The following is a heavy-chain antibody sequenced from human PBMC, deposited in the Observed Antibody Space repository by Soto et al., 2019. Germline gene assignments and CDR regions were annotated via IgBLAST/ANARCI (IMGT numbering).Heavy chain of an antibody. J-gene: IGHJ4*02. Sequence: SETLSLTCTVSGGSISSGGYSWSWIRQPPGKGLEWIGYIYHSGSTYYNPSLKSRVTISVDRSKNQFSLKLNSVTAADTAVYYCARVGRFYDSGVWGGYFEHWGQGTLVTVSS. D-gene: IGHD3-16*01. CDR3: ARVGRFYDSGVWGGYFEH. V-gene: IGHV4-30-2*01. CDR2: IYHSGST. CDR1: GGSISSGGYS.